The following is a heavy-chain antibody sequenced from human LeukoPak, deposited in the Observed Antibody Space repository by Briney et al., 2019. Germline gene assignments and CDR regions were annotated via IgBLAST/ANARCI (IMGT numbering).Heavy chain of an antibody. CDR3: ARGRRWLPQRGLVESFDY. CDR2: SNHSGST. D-gene: IGHD4-17*01. V-gene: IGHV4-39*07. CDR1: GRSISSSSYY. Sequence: KPSETLSLTCTVAGRSISSSSYYWGWIPQPPGKGLEWVGESNHSGSTNYNPSLKSRVTISVDTSKNQFSLKLSSVTAADTAVYYCARGRRWLPQRGLVESFDYWGQGTLVTVSS. J-gene: IGHJ4*02.